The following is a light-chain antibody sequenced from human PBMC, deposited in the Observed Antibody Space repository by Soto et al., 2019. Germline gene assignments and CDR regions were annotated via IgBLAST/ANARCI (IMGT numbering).Light chain of an antibody. J-gene: IGKJ1*01. CDR3: QQSYITPHT. Sequence: DIQMTQSPSSLSASVGDRVTVTCRASQSITSFLNWYQQKPGKAPKLLTYAVSVLQSGVPPRFSGSGSGTDFTLTISSLQPEDFATYYCQQSYITPHTFGQGTKVEIK. CDR2: AVS. CDR1: QSITSF. V-gene: IGKV1-39*01.